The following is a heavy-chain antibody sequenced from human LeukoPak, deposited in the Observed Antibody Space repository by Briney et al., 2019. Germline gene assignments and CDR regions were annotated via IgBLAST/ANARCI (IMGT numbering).Heavy chain of an antibody. CDR2: ISGSGGST. CDR3: ALSEGDTAMVVDY. J-gene: IGHJ4*02. V-gene: IGHV3-23*01. D-gene: IGHD5-18*01. CDR1: GFTFSSYA. Sequence: PGGSLRLSCAASGFTFSSYAMSWVRQAQGKGPEWVSAISGSGGSTYYADSVKGRFTISRDNSKNTLYLQMNSLRAEDTAVYYCALSEGDTAMVVDYWGQGTLVTVSS.